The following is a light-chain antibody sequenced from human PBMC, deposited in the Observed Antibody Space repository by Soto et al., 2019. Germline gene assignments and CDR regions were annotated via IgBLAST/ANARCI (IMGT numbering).Light chain of an antibody. V-gene: IGLV2-8*01. J-gene: IGLJ2*01. CDR3: SSYAGSNNVV. CDR1: SSDVGGYKY. Sequence: QSALTQPPSASGSPGQSVTISCTGISSDVGGYKYVSWYQQHPGKAPKLMIYEVSRRPSGVPDRFSGSKSGNTASLTVSGLQAEDEADYYCSSYAGSNNVVFGGGTKLTVL. CDR2: EVS.